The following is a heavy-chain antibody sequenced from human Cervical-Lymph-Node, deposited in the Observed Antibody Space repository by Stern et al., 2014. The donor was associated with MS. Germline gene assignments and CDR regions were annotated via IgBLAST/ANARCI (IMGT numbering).Heavy chain of an antibody. V-gene: IGHV3-53*04. Sequence: EVQLVQSGGGLVQPGGSLRLSCAASGFTVSSNYMSWVRQAPGKGLEWVSVIYSGGSTYYADSVKGRFTISRHNSKNTLYLQMNSLRAEDTAVYYCARVTVTTGYDAFDIWGQGTMVTVSS. CDR2: IYSGGST. CDR3: ARVTVTTGYDAFDI. D-gene: IGHD4-17*01. J-gene: IGHJ3*02. CDR1: GFTVSSNY.